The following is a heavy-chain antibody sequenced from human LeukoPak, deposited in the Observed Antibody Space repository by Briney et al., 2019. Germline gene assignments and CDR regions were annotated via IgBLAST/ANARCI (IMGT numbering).Heavy chain of an antibody. CDR2: ISTYNGNT. Sequence: ASVKVSCKVSGYTFLTNGITWVRQAPGQGFEWMGWISTYNGNTNYAQKVQDRVTMTTDTFTNTAYMELRSLRSDDTAVYYCARVPYYYDSSAYFDYWGQGTLVTVSS. CDR1: GYTFLTNG. V-gene: IGHV1-18*01. D-gene: IGHD3-22*01. J-gene: IGHJ4*02. CDR3: ARVPYYYDSSAYFDY.